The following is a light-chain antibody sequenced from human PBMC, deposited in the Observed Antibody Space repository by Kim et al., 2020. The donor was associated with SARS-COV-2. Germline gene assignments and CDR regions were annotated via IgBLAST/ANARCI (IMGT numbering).Light chain of an antibody. Sequence: DIQMTQSPSTLSASVGDRITITCRASQSISSWLAWYQQKPGKAPNLLIYKASSLESGVPSRFSGSGSGTEFTLTISSLRPDDFATYYCQQYNSFSPWTFGQGTKVDIK. CDR3: QQYNSFSPWT. CDR1: QSISSW. V-gene: IGKV1-5*03. CDR2: KAS. J-gene: IGKJ1*01.